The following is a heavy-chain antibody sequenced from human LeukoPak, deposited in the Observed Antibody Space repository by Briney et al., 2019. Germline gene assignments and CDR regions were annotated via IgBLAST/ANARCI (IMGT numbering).Heavy chain of an antibody. J-gene: IGHJ4*02. D-gene: IGHD6-6*01. V-gene: IGHV1-46*01. Sequence: ASVKVSCRASGYTFTSYYMHWVRQAPGQGLEWMGIINPSGGSTSYAQKFQGRVTMTTDTSTSTAYMELRSLRSDDTAVYYCARVRSRSSSSDIDYWGQGTLVTVSS. CDR1: GYTFTSYY. CDR3: ARVRSRSSSSDIDY. CDR2: INPSGGST.